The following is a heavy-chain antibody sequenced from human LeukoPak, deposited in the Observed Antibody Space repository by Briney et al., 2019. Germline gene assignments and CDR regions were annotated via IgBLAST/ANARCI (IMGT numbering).Heavy chain of an antibody. CDR1: GFTFNNYE. CDR2: IKQDGSEK. D-gene: IGHD3-10*01. CDR3: ARDRAGFDP. V-gene: IGHV3-7*05. Sequence: GGSLRLPCAASGFTFNNYEMNWVRQAPGKGLEWVANIKQDGSEKYYVDSVKGRFTISRDNVKNSLYLQMNSLRAEDTAVYYCARDRAGFDPWGQGTQVTVSS. J-gene: IGHJ5*02.